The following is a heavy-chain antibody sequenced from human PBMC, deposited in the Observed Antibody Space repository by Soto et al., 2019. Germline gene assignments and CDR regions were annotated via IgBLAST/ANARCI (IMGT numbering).Heavy chain of an antibody. D-gene: IGHD2-15*01. CDR1: GGSFSGYY. V-gene: IGHV4-34*01. J-gene: IGHJ4*02. Sequence: SETLSLTCAVYGGSFSGYYWSWIRQPPGKGLEWIGEINHSGSTNYNPSLKSRVTISVDTSKNQFSLKLSSVTAADTAVYYCARAFKLGYCSGGSCYSHYFDYWGQGTLVTVSS. CDR3: ARAFKLGYCSGGSCYSHYFDY. CDR2: INHSGST.